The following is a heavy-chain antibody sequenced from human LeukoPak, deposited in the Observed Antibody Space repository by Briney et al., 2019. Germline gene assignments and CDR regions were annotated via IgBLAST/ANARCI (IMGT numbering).Heavy chain of an antibody. CDR2: IIPILGIA. J-gene: IGHJ4*02. V-gene: IGHV1-69*04. Sequence: SVKVSCKASGGTFSSYAISWVRQAPGQGLEWMGRIIPILGIANYAQKFQGRVTITADKSTSTAYMELSSLRSEDTAVYYCARDRMDTAMAKYDYWGQGTLVTVSS. CDR3: ARDRMDTAMAKYDY. CDR1: GGTFSSYA. D-gene: IGHD5-18*01.